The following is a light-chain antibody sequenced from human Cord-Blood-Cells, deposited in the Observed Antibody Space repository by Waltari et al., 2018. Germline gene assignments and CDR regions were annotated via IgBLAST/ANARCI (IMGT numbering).Light chain of an antibody. Sequence: QSALTQPASVSGSPGQSITIPCTATSSDVGGYKYVSWDQRHPAKAPNPMISDVINRSSGVSNRFSGSTSGDTASLTISGLQDEDEADYYCNSYTSSRSVVFGGGTRLTVL. J-gene: IGLJ2*01. CDR1: SSDVGGYKY. CDR3: NSYTSSRSVV. CDR2: DVI. V-gene: IGLV2-14*01.